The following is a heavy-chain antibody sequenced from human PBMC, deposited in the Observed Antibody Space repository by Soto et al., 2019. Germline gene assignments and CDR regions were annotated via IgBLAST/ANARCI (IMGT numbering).Heavy chain of an antibody. CDR1: GYTFTSYG. D-gene: IGHD3-22*01. CDR3: ARVGAYYYDSSGSQGDFDI. V-gene: IGHV1-18*01. CDR2: ISAYNGNT. J-gene: IGHJ3*02. Sequence: ASVKVSCKASGYTFTSYGISWVRQAPGQGLEWMGWISAYNGNTNYAQKLQGRVTMTTDTSTSTAYMELRSLRSDDTAVYYCARVGAYYYDSSGSQGDFDIWGQGTMVTVSS.